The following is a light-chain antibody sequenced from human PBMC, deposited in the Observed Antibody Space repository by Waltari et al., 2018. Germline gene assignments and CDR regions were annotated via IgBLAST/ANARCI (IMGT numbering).Light chain of an antibody. CDR2: KAN. CDR3: LLYMGSGIWV. V-gene: IGLV8-61*01. CDR1: SGSLSSTSY. Sequence: QIVVTQEPSLSVSPGGTVTLTCALSSGSLSSTSYASWYQQTPGQPPRTLVYKANTRSPGVPDRFSGSILGNKAALTITGAQADDESYYYCLLYMGSGIWVFGGGTKLTVL. J-gene: IGLJ3*02.